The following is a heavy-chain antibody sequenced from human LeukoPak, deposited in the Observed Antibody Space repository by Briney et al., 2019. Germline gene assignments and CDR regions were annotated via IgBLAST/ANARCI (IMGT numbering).Heavy chain of an antibody. V-gene: IGHV4-34*01. CDR3: ARGGREGKGTA. CDR2: INHSGST. Sequence: SETLSLTCAVYGGSFSGYYWSWIRQPPGKGLEWIGEINHSGSTNYNPSLKSRVTISVDTSKNQFSLKLSSVTAADMAVYYCARGGREGKGTAWGQGTLVTVSS. CDR1: GGSFSGYY. J-gene: IGHJ5*02.